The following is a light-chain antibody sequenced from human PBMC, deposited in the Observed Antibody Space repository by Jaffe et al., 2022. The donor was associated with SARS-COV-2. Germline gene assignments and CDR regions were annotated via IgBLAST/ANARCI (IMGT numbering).Light chain of an antibody. V-gene: IGKV1-39*01. Sequence: DIQMTQSPSSLSASVGDRVTITCRASQTINSFLNWYQQKPGKVPKLLISAASSLQSGVPSRFSGSGSGTDFTLTISSLQPEDFATYYCQQSYSTPPTFGQGTRLEIK. CDR2: AAS. CDR3: QQSYSTPPT. J-gene: IGKJ5*01. CDR1: QTINSF.